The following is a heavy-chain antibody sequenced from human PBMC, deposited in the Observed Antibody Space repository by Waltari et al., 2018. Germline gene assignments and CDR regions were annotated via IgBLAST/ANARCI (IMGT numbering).Heavy chain of an antibody. CDR2: MNPNSSNK. D-gene: IGHD6-13*01. CDR3: ARYSSSWYYYYYMDV. CDR1: GYTFTRYD. J-gene: IGHJ6*03. Sequence: QVQLVQSGAEVKKPGASVKVSCKASGYTFTRYDINWVRQATGQGLEWMGWMNPNSSNKCYAQKCQGRVTMTRNTSISTAYMERSSLRSEDTAVYYCARYSSSWYYYYYMDVWGKGPRSPSP. V-gene: IGHV1-8*01.